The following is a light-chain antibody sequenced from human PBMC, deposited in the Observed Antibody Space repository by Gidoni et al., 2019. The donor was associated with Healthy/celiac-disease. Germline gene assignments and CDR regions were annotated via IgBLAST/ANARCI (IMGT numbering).Light chain of an antibody. Sequence: QSVLTPPPSVSGAPGQRVTISCTGSSSNSGAGYDVHWYQQLPGTAPKLLIYGNSNLPSGVPDRFSGSKSGTSASLAITGLQAEDEADYYCQSYDSSLSGVVFGGGTKLTVL. J-gene: IGLJ2*01. V-gene: IGLV1-40*01. CDR1: SSNSGAGYD. CDR3: QSYDSSLSGVV. CDR2: GNS.